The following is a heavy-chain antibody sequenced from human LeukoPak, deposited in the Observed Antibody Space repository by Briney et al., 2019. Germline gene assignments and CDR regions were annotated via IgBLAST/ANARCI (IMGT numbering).Heavy chain of an antibody. D-gene: IGHD6-6*01. CDR1: GYTFTSYG. V-gene: IGHV1-18*01. CDR3: ARDLLEYSSSPSHFDL. CDR2: ISAYNGNT. J-gene: IGHJ2*01. Sequence: EASVKVSCKASGYTFTSYGISWVRQAPGQGLEWMGWISAYNGNTNYAQKLQGRVTMTTDTSTSTAYMELRSLRSDDTAVYYCARDLLEYSSSPSHFDLWGRGTLVTVSS.